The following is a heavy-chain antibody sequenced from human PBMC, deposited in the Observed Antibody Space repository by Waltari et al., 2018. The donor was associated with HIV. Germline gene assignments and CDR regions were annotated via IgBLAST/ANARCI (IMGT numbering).Heavy chain of an antibody. Sequence: EVQLVESGGGLVQPGGSLRLSCAASGFTFISYWMCWVRQAPGKGRGWVAKIRPDGNDKYYVDYVKGRLPISRDNVKNSLYLQMNTLRAEDTAVYYCARGGGAAAGTVDYWGQGTLVTVSS. J-gene: IGHJ4*02. V-gene: IGHV3-7*01. CDR1: GFTFISYW. CDR2: IRPDGNDK. CDR3: ARGGGAAAGTVDY. D-gene: IGHD6-13*01.